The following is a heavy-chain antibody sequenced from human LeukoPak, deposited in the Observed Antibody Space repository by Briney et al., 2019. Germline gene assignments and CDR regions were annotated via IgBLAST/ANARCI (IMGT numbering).Heavy chain of an antibody. J-gene: IGHJ4*02. CDR2: IIPIFGTA. V-gene: IGHV1-69*05. CDR1: GGTFSSYA. D-gene: IGHD1-26*01. Sequence: GASVKVSCKASGGTFSSYAISWVRQAPGQGLEWMGRIIPIFGTANYAQKFQGRVTITTDESTSTAYMELSSLRSEDTAVYYCASGTSSGSLRCWGQGTLVTVSS. CDR3: ASGTSSGSLRC.